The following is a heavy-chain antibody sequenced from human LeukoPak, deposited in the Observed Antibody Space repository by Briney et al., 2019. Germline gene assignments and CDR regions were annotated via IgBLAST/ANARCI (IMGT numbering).Heavy chain of an antibody. CDR2: IIPIFGTA. J-gene: IGHJ4*02. CDR1: GGTFSSYA. V-gene: IGHV1-69*06. D-gene: IGHD3-10*01. Sequence: SVKVSCKASGGTFSSYAISWVRQAPGQGLEWMGGIIPIFGTANCAQKFQGRVTITADKSTSTAYMELSSLRSEDTAVYYCAREVGGSGSYYISWGQGTLVTVSS. CDR3: AREVGGSGSYYIS.